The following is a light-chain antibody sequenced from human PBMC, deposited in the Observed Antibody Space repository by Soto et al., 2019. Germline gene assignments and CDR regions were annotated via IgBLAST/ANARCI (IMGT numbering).Light chain of an antibody. Sequence: QSALTQPASVSGSPGQSITISCTGTSSDVGGYNYVSWYQQHPGKAPKLMIYEVSNRHSGVSNRFSGSKSGNTASLTISGLQDEDEADYYCSSYTSSSIDYVFGTGTKLTVL. CDR3: SSYTSSSIDYV. CDR2: EVS. CDR1: SSDVGGYNY. J-gene: IGLJ1*01. V-gene: IGLV2-14*01.